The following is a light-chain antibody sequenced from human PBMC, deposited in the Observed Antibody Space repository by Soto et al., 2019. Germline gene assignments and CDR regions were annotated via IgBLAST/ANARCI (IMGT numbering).Light chain of an antibody. CDR1: QSVSNNY. J-gene: IGKJ1*01. CDR2: GPS. CDR3: QQYGSSGT. Sequence: EIVLTQSPGTLSLSPGERATLSCRASQSVSNNYLAWYQQKPGQPPRLLIYGPSNRATGIPDRFSGSGSGTDFTLTISRLEPEDFAVYYCQQYGSSGTFGQGTKVEIK. V-gene: IGKV3-20*01.